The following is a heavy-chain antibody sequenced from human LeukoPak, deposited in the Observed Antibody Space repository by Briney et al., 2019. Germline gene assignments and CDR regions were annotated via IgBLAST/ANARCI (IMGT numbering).Heavy chain of an antibody. J-gene: IGHJ4*02. V-gene: IGHV6-1*01. CDR3: AREGSSSFGY. D-gene: IGHD3-10*01. CDR1: GDSVSSNSAA. CDR2: TYYRSKWYY. Sequence: SPTLSLTCALSGDSVSSNSAAWNWIRQSPSGGLEWLGRTYYRSKWYYDYAVSVTSRITINPDTSKNQFSLHLNSVTPEDTAVYYCAREGSSSFGYWGQGTLVTVSS.